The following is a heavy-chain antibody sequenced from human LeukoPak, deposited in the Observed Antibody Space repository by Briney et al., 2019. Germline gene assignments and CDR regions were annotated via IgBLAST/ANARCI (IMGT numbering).Heavy chain of an antibody. Sequence: GASVKVSCKASGYTFTGYYMHWVRQAPGQGLEWMGWINPNSGGTNYAQKFQGRVTMTRDTSISTAYMELSSLRSEDTAVYYCARNPRVDTTDYGDYVNDYYYYYMDVWGKGTTVTVSS. CDR1: GYTFTGYY. CDR2: INPNSGGT. V-gene: IGHV1-2*02. J-gene: IGHJ6*03. CDR3: ARNPRVDTTDYGDYVNDYYYYYMDV. D-gene: IGHD4-17*01.